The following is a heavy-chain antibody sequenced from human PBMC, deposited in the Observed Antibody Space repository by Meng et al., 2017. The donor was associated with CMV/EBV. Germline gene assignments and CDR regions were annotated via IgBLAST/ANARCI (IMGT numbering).Heavy chain of an antibody. CDR2: SSAYIGNT. CDR1: GYTCASYG. V-gene: IGHV1-18*01. CDR3: ARGGDSSGYDLIDY. J-gene: IGHJ4*02. Sequence: VQVVQVEVEVEEPGACVKVPWKAPGYTCASYGISWGRQGPGQGLEGMGWSSAYIGNTNHAQKLQGRVTMTTDTSTSTAYMELRSLRSDDTAVYYCARGGDSSGYDLIDYWGQGTLVTVSS. D-gene: IGHD5-12*01.